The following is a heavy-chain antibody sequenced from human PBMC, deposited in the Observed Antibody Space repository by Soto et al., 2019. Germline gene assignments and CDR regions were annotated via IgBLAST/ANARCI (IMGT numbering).Heavy chain of an antibody. CDR3: ARVFNREMATIEFDY. CDR2: IYHSGST. Sequence: SETLSLTCAVSGGSISSSNWWSWVRQPPGKGLEWIGEIYHSGSTNYNPSLKSRVTISVDKSKNQFSLKLSSVTAADTAVYYCARVFNREMATIEFDYWGQRTLVTVSS. D-gene: IGHD5-12*01. J-gene: IGHJ4*02. V-gene: IGHV4-4*02. CDR1: GGSISSSNW.